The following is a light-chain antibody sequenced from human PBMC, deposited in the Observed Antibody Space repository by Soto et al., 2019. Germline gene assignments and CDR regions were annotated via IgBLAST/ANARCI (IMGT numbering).Light chain of an antibody. Sequence: DMVMTQSPATLSVSPGERATLSCRASQSVSSSLAWYQQKPGRSPRLLIYGASTRAIGIPARFSGSGSGTEFTLTISSLQSEDFAVYYCHQYNGWPRTFGQGTKVDIK. CDR2: GAS. V-gene: IGKV3-15*01. CDR1: QSVSSS. CDR3: HQYNGWPRT. J-gene: IGKJ1*01.